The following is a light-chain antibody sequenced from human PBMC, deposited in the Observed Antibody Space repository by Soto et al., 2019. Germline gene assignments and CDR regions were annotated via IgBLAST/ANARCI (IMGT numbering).Light chain of an antibody. J-gene: IGLJ1*01. CDR3: LLSYDAARRV. CDR1: TGPVTSRHY. Sequence: QAVVTQEPSLTVSPGGTVTLTCASSTGPVTSRHYPYWFQQKPGQAPRTLFYDAYTKHSWTPARFSVSLIGGKAVLTLSGAQPEDEADYYCLLSYDAARRVFGTGTKVTVL. V-gene: IGLV7-46*01. CDR2: DAY.